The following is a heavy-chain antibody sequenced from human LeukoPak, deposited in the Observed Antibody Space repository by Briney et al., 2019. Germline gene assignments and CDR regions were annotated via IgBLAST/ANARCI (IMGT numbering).Heavy chain of an antibody. CDR3: ARTKFVTTIPVAIGTLDP. CDR1: GFTFTDYY. Sequence: GASVKVSCKPSGFTFTDYYLNWVRQAPGQGLQWMGWIRPNTGDTNYAQEFQGRVTVTRDTSISTVYMELSSLRSDDSAVYYCARTKFVTTIPVAIGTLDPWGQGTLVIVSS. V-gene: IGHV1-2*02. D-gene: IGHD2-2*02. J-gene: IGHJ5*02. CDR2: IRPNTGDT.